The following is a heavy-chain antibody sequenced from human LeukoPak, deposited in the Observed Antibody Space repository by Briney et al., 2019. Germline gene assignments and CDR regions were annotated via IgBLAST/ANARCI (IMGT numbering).Heavy chain of an antibody. D-gene: IGHD5-18*01. CDR1: GFTVSSNY. Sequence: GGSLRLSCAASGFTVSSNYMSWVHQAPGKGLEWLSIIYSGGNTYYADSGKGRFTISRDNSKNTVFLQMNSLRAEDTAVYYCARVIVDTGYDAFDIWGQETMVTVSS. V-gene: IGHV3-66*01. CDR3: ARVIVDTGYDAFDI. J-gene: IGHJ3*02. CDR2: IYSGGNT.